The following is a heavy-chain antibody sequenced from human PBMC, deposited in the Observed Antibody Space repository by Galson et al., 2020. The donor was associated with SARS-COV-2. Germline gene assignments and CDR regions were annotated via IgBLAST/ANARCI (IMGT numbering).Heavy chain of an antibody. J-gene: IGHJ5*02. Sequence: GGSLRLSCAASGFTFDDYAMHWVRQAPGKGLEWVSGISWNSGSIGYADSVKGRFTISRDNAKNSLYLQMNSLRAEDTALYYCANIDSYYYDSSGYQTWGQGTLVTVSS. CDR1: GFTFDDYA. V-gene: IGHV3-9*01. CDR2: ISWNSGSI. CDR3: ANIDSYYYDSSGYQT. D-gene: IGHD3-22*01.